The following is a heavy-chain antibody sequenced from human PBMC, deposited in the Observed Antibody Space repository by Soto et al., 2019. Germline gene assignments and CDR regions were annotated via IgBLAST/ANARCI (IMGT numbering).Heavy chain of an antibody. V-gene: IGHV3-30*03. J-gene: IGHJ4*02. Sequence: GGSLRLSCAASDFDFSSYGIHWVRQAPGKGLEWVAASSYDGRETFYADSAKGRFAVSKEMSKNTAFLQMNALRHEDTAVYFCARDSGWPILNFDNWGQGTPVTVSS. CDR2: SSYDGRET. CDR1: DFDFSSYG. CDR3: ARDSGWPILNFDN. D-gene: IGHD3-10*01.